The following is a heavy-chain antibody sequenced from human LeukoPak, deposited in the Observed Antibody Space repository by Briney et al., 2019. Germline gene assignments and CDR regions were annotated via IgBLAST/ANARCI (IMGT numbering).Heavy chain of an antibody. V-gene: IGHV4-59*01. D-gene: IGHD3-22*01. CDR2: IYYSGSN. J-gene: IGHJ6*03. CDR3: ARSPPTYYYDSSGYYYYYMDV. Sequence: SETLSLTCTVSGALISSYYWSWIRQPPGKGLEWIGYIYYSGSNNYNPSLKSRVTISVDTSKNQFSLKLSSVTAADTAVYYCARSPPTYYYDSSGYYYYYMDVWGKGTTVTVSS. CDR1: GALISSYY.